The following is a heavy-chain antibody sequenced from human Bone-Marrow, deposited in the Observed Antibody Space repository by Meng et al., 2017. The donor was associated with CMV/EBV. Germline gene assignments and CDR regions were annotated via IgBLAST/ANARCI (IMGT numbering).Heavy chain of an antibody. CDR3: ARDPVDFWSGYIPAYYFDY. Sequence: GESLKISCAASGFTFSRYWMHWVRQAPGKGLEWVSYISSSSSTIYYADSVKGRFTISRDNAKNSLYLQMNSLRAEDTAVYYCARDPVDFWSGYIPAYYFDYWGQGSLVTVSS. J-gene: IGHJ4*02. V-gene: IGHV3-48*04. CDR2: ISSSSSTI. D-gene: IGHD3-3*01. CDR1: GFTFSRYW.